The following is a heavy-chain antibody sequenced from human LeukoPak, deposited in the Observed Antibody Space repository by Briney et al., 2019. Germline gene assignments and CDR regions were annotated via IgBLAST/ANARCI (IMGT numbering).Heavy chain of an antibody. V-gene: IGHV3-7*01. CDR1: GFTFSSYW. J-gene: IGHJ1*01. CDR3: AIPSYSSGWYPH. Sequence: GGSLRLSCAASGFTFSSYWMSWVRQAPGKGLEWVANIKQDGSEKYYVDSVKGRFTISRDNSKNTLYLQMSSLRAEDTAVYYCAIPSYSSGWYPHWGQGTLVTVSS. CDR2: IKQDGSEK. D-gene: IGHD6-19*01.